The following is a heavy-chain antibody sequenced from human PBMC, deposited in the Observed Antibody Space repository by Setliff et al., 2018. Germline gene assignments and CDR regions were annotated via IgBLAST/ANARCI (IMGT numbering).Heavy chain of an antibody. CDR2: INWNGGST. J-gene: IGHJ4*02. CDR1: GFTFDDYG. D-gene: IGHD3-22*01. V-gene: IGHV3-20*04. Sequence: RPGGSLRLSCAASGFTFDDYGMSWVRQAPGKGLEWVSGINWNGGSTGYADSVKGRFTISRDNAKNSLYLQMNSLRAEDTALYYCARHHRGTGYDSSGYLDYWGQGTLVTVSS. CDR3: ARHHRGTGYDSSGYLDY.